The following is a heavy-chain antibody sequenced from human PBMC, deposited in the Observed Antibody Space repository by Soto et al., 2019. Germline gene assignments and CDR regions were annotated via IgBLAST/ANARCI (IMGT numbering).Heavy chain of an antibody. D-gene: IGHD2-8*01. CDR1: GYTFTSYG. J-gene: IGHJ4*02. V-gene: IGHV1-18*01. CDR3: AKEIFAAAYAAMSAFDL. Sequence: GASVKVSCKASGYTFTSYGISWVRQAPGQGLEWMGWISAYNGNTNYAQKLQGRVTMTTDTSTSTAYMELRSLRSDDTAVYYCAKEIFAAAYAAMSAFDLWGQGTLVTVSS. CDR2: ISAYNGNT.